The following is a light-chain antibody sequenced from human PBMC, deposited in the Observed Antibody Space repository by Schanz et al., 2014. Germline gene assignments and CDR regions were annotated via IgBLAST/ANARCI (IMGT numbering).Light chain of an antibody. V-gene: IGLV2-14*01. CDR3: SSYSSSSTHWV. J-gene: IGLJ3*02. CDR1: SSDIGDYNS. Sequence: QSVLTQPPSASGSPGQSVTISCTGTSSDIGDYNSVSWYQQHPGKAPKLMIYDVSNRPSGVSNRFSGSKSGNTASLTISGLQVEDEADYYCSSYSSSSTHWVFGGGTKLTVL. CDR2: DVS.